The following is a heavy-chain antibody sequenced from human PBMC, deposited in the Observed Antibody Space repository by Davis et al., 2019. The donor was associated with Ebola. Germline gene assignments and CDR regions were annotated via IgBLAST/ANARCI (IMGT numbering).Heavy chain of an antibody. J-gene: IGHJ6*02. CDR2: INPKSGVT. CDR3: ARGSVAGTWHYGMAV. D-gene: IGHD6-19*01. V-gene: IGHV1-2*02. Sequence: ASVKVSCKASGYTFTGYHSHWVRQAPGQGLQWMGWINPKSGVTEYAQKFQGRVTMTRDTSINTAYMELSGLTSDDTAVYYCARGSVAGTWHYGMAVWGQGTTVTVSS. CDR1: GYTFTGYH.